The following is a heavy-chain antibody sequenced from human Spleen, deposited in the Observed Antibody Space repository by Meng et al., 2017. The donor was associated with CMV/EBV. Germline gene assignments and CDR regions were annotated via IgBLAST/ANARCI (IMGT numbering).Heavy chain of an antibody. V-gene: IGHV4-34*01. J-gene: IGHJ4*02. CDR1: GGSFSGYY. CDR2: INHSGST. CDR3: ATGTTGFISY. Sequence: QVQLQQWGRGLLKPSETLSLPCAVYGGSFSGYYWSWIRQPPGKGLEWIGEINHSGSTNYNPSLKSRVTISVDTSKNQFSLKLSSVTAADTAVYYCATGTTGFISYWGREPWSPSPQ. D-gene: IGHD4-17*01.